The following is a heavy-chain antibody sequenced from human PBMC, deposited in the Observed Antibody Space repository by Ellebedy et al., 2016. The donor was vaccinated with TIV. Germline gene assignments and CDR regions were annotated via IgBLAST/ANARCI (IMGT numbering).Heavy chain of an antibody. J-gene: IGHJ5*02. CDR3: ARGHMTTVTTKMVDDWFDP. CDR2: IYSGGTT. CDR1: GFTVSSNP. V-gene: IGHV3-66*01. Sequence: GESLKISCAASGFTVSSNPMTWVRQVPGKGLEWVSVIYSGGTTYYADSVKGRYTISRDNSKNTLFLQMNSLRAEDPAVYYCARGHMTTVTTKMVDDWFDPWGQGTLVTVSS. D-gene: IGHD4-17*01.